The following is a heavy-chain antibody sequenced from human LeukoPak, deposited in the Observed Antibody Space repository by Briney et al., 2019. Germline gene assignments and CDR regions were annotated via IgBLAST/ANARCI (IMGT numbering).Heavy chain of an antibody. CDR1: GGSIGYYY. CDR2: IYYSGST. Sequence: SETLSLTCTVSGGSIGYYYWSWIRQPPGKGLEWLGYIYYSGSTNYNPSLKSRVTISVDPSKNQFSLKLTSVTAADTAVYYCARHVLGTATVADYWGQGTLVTVSS. J-gene: IGHJ4*02. CDR3: ARHVLGTATVADY. D-gene: IGHD5-18*01. V-gene: IGHV4-59*08.